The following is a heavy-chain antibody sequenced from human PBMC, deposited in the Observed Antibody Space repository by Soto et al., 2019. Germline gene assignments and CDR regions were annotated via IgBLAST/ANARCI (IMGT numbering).Heavy chain of an antibody. CDR1: GASINSYY. CDR2: ISYSGGT. V-gene: IGHV4-59*08. J-gene: IGHJ5*02. CDR3: ARRVAMTHTFEGNWLGP. D-gene: IGHD3-9*01. Sequence: QVQLQESGPGLVKPSETLSLTCTVSGASINSYYWNWVRQSPGKGLEWIGHISYSGGTIYNPSLRSRVTISMDTSKNQVSLNLHSATAADTAVYFFARRVAMTHTFEGNWLGPWGQGTLVTVSS.